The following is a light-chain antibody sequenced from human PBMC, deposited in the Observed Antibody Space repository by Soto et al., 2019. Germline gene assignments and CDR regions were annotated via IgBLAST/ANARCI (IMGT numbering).Light chain of an antibody. V-gene: IGKV3-20*01. Sequence: EIVLTQSPGSLSLSPGQRATLSCRASQSVDTTFFAWYQQKPGQAPRLLIYGASKRTTGIQDRFSGSGSGTDFTLIISRLEPEDFAEYYCQQYMSSVTFGQGTKVEIK. CDR1: QSVDTTF. CDR3: QQYMSSVT. CDR2: GAS. J-gene: IGKJ1*01.